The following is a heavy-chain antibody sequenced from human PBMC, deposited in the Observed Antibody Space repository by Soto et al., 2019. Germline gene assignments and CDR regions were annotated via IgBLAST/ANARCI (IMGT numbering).Heavy chain of an antibody. CDR1: GYTFTSHD. V-gene: IGHV1-8*01. D-gene: IGHD6-6*01. Sequence: GTSGNVSCTASGYTFTSHDINWVRQAAGQGLEWMGWMNPDSGDAGFAQKFQGRVTLTRNTSVTTAYMEMNSLRSEDTAVYYCTTYTETEHSSTAYAFDISGKWTMGTVCS. J-gene: IGHJ3*02. CDR2: MNPDSGDA. CDR3: TTYTETEHSSTAYAFDI.